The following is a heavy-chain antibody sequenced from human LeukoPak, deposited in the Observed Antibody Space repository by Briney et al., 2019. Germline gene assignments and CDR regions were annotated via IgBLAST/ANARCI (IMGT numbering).Heavy chain of an antibody. CDR2: ICPGDSDT. D-gene: IGHD4-17*01. J-gene: IGHJ6*03. CDR3: ARHFEVAGNSYGDFFYYHLDV. V-gene: IGHV5-51*01. Sequence: GESLKISCKSSGYDFNNYWIGWVRQVPGKGLDWMGIICPGDSDTRYSPSFHGQVTISADRSISTAYLQWNRLKASDTATYYCARHFEVAGNSYGDFFYYHLDVWGKGTTVTVS. CDR1: GYDFNNYW.